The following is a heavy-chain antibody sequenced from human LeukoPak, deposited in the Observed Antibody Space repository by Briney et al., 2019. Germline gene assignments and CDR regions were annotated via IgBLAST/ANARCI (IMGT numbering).Heavy chain of an antibody. CDR1: GFTFSSYA. CDR3: AKGYDSAWNFPSDY. J-gene: IGHJ4*02. Sequence: PGGSLRLSCAASGFTFSSYAMSWVRQAPGKGLEWVSAISGSGGSTYYADSVKGRFTISRDNSKNTLYLQMNSLRAEDTAVYYCAKGYDSAWNFPSDYWGQGTLVTVSS. V-gene: IGHV3-23*01. D-gene: IGHD1-1*01. CDR2: ISGSGGST.